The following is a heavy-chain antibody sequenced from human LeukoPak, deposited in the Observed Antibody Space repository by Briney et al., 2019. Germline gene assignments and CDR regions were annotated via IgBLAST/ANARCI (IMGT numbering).Heavy chain of an antibody. CDR3: ARRAGAYSHPYDY. D-gene: IGHD4/OR15-4a*01. Sequence: GGSLRLSCTVSGFTVSSNSMSWVRQAPGKGLEWVSFIYSDNTHYSDSVKGRFTISRDNSKNTLYLQMNSLRAEDTAVYYCARRAGAYSHPYDYWGQGTLVSVSS. CDR1: GFTVSSNS. J-gene: IGHJ4*02. CDR2: IYSDNT. V-gene: IGHV3-53*01.